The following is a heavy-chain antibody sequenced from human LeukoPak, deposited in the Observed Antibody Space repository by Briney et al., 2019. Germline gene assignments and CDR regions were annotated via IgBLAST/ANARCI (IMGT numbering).Heavy chain of an antibody. V-gene: IGHV3-30*03. D-gene: IGHD3-3*01. CDR3: ARQFDDFWSGSHAYYFDY. CDR2: ISYDGSNK. J-gene: IGHJ4*02. CDR1: RFTFSSYG. Sequence: GGSLRLSCAASRFTFSSYGMHWVRQAPGKGLEWVAVISYDGSNKYYADSVKGRFTISRDNSKNTLYLQMNSLRAEDTAVYYCARQFDDFWSGSHAYYFDYWGQGTLVTVSS.